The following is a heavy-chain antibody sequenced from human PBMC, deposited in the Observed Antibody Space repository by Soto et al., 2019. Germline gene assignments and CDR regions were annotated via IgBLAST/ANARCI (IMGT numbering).Heavy chain of an antibody. CDR1: GGSISSGGYS. J-gene: IGHJ4*02. Sequence: QLQLQESGSGLVKPSQTLSLTCAVSGGSISSGGYSWSWIRQPPGKGLEWIGYIYHSGSTYYNPSLKSRVTISADRSKNQFSLKLSSVTAADTAVYYCARASGIVGATALDYWGQGTLVTVSS. CDR3: ARASGIVGATALDY. CDR2: IYHSGST. D-gene: IGHD1-26*01. V-gene: IGHV4-30-2*01.